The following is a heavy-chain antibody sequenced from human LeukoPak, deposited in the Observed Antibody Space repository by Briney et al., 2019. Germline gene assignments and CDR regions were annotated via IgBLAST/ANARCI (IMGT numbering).Heavy chain of an antibody. D-gene: IGHD6-19*01. CDR3: AKDRSSSGWYALDN. Sequence: GGSLRLSCAASGFTFSSYAINWVRQAPGKGLEWVSAISATGGSTNYADSVKGRFTISRDNSKNTLYMQMNSLRDEDTAVYYCAKDRSSSGWYALDNWGQGTLVTAAS. V-gene: IGHV3-23*01. CDR2: ISATGGST. CDR1: GFTFSSYA. J-gene: IGHJ4*02.